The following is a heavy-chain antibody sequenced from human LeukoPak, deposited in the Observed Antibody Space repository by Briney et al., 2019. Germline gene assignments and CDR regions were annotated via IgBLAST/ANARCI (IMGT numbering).Heavy chain of an antibody. Sequence: GGSLRLSCAASGFTFSSYATSWVRQAPGKGLEWVSAISGSGGGTYYADSVKGRFTISRDNSKNTLYLQMNSLRAEDTAVYYCAKDLDSSGWYEFPPVGYWGQGTLVTVSS. CDR1: GFTFSSYA. CDR2: ISGSGGGT. J-gene: IGHJ4*02. D-gene: IGHD6-19*01. V-gene: IGHV3-23*01. CDR3: AKDLDSSGWYEFPPVGY.